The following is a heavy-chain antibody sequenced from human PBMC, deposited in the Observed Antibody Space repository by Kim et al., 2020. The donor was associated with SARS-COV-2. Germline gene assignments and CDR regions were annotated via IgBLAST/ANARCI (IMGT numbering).Heavy chain of an antibody. V-gene: IGHV1-18*01. J-gene: IGHJ5*01. CDR2: ISAYNGNT. Sequence: ASVKVSCKASGYTFTSYGISWVRQAPGQGLEWMGWISAYNGNTNYAQKLQGRVTMTTDTSTSTAYMELRSLRSDDTAVYYCARDDRHGRGSGWYPYWFAASSQGTLVTVS. CDR1: GYTFTSYG. D-gene: IGHD6-19*01. CDR3: ARDDRHGRGSGWYPYWFAA.